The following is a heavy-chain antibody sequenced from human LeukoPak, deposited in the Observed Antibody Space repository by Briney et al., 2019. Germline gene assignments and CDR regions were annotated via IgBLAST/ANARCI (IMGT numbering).Heavy chain of an antibody. CDR2: ISHSGST. CDR1: GGSFSGYY. V-gene: IGHV4-34*01. CDR3: ARGGGSCSSTSCLYNWFDP. Sequence: PSETLSLTCAVYGGSFSGYYWSWIRQPPGKGLEWIGEISHSGSTNYNPSLKSRVTISVDTSKNQFSLKLSSVTAADTAVYYCARGGGSCSSTSCLYNWFDPWGQGTLVTVSS. J-gene: IGHJ5*02. D-gene: IGHD2-2*01.